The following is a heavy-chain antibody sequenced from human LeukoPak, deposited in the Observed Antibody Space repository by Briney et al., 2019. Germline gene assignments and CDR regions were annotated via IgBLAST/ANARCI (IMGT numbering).Heavy chain of an antibody. CDR1: GGSISSGGYY. CDR3: ALTGSSSAGVDY. Sequence: SETLSLTCTVSGGSISSGGYYWSWIRQPPGKGLEWIGYIYHSGSTYYNPSLKSRVTISVDRSKNQFSLKLSSVTAADTAVYYCALTGSSSAGVDYWGQGTLVTVSS. V-gene: IGHV4-30-2*01. D-gene: IGHD6-6*01. J-gene: IGHJ4*02. CDR2: IYHSGST.